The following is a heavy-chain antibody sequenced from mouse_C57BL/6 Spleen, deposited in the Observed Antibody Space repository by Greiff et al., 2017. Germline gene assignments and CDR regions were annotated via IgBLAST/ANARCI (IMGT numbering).Heavy chain of an antibody. Sequence: VQLQQPGAELVRPGTSVTLSCKASGYTFTSYWMHWVKQRPGQGLEWIGVIDPSDSYTNYNQKFKGKATLTVDTSSSTAYMQLSSLTSEDSAVYYCARRGGIYYYGSSSYFDVWGTGTTVTVSS. J-gene: IGHJ1*03. CDR1: GYTFTSYW. CDR3: ARRGGIYYYGSSSYFDV. CDR2: IDPSDSYT. V-gene: IGHV1-59*01. D-gene: IGHD1-1*01.